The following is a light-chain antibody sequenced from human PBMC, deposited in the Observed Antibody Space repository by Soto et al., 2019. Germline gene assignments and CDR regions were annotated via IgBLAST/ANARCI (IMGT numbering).Light chain of an antibody. J-gene: IGLJ3*02. CDR1: NRDVGSYNL. V-gene: IGLV2-14*01. Sequence: QSVLTQPASVSGSPGQSITIACTGTNRDVGSYNLVSWYQQRPGEAPKLIISEVRNRPSGISYRFTGSKSGNTASLTISGLQAEDEADYYCSSYKTTSTLVLGGGTK. CDR3: SSYKTTSTLV. CDR2: EVR.